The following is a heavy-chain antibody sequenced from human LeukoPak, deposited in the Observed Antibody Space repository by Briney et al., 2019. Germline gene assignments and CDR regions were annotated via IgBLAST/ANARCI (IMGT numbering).Heavy chain of an antibody. D-gene: IGHD2-21*02. CDR2: IIPIFGIA. CDR3: AREGIHCGGDCYSDY. Sequence: SVKVSCKASGGTFSSYAISWVRQAPGQGLEWMGRIIPIFGIANYAQKFQGRVTITADKSTSTAYMELSSLRSEDTAVYYCAREGIHCGGDCYSDYWGQGTLVTVSS. J-gene: IGHJ4*02. V-gene: IGHV1-69*04. CDR1: GGTFSSYA.